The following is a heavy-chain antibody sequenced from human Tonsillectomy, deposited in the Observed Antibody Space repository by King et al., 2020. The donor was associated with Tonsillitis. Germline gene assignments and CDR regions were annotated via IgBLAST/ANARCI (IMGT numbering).Heavy chain of an antibody. D-gene: IGHD3-3*01. CDR3: AKEGYDFWSGFALA. V-gene: IGHV3-23*04. Sequence: VQLVESGGGLDQPGGSQRLSCTASGFTFSSYARSWVRQAPGKGLEWVSAISGSGDSTNDADSVKGRFTISRDNSKNTLFLQMNSLRAEDTAVYYCAKEGYDFWSGFALAWGQGTLVTVSS. J-gene: IGHJ5*02. CDR1: GFTFSSYA. CDR2: ISGSGDST.